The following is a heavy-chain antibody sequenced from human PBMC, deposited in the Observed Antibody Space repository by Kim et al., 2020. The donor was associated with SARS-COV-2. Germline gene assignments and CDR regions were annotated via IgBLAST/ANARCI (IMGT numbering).Heavy chain of an antibody. V-gene: IGHV1-46*01. CDR2: DTT. Sequence: DTTIYAQKFQGRGIMTSDTSTSTVYMELSSLKSDDTAVYYCTRGGTVDDYWGQGTLVTVSS. J-gene: IGHJ4*02. CDR3: TRGGTVDDY. D-gene: IGHD3-16*01.